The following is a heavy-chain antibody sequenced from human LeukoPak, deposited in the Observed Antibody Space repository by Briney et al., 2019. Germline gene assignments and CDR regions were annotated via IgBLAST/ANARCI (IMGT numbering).Heavy chain of an antibody. J-gene: IGHJ5*02. Sequence: SETLSLTCAVSGGSISSGGYSWSWIRQPPGKGLEWIGYIYHSGSTYYNPSLKSRVTISVDRSKNQFSLKLSSVTAADTAVYYCARGYYYGSGSSLTNWFDPWGQGTLVTVSS. V-gene: IGHV4-30-2*01. CDR3: ARGYYYGSGSSLTNWFDP. CDR1: GGSISSGGYS. CDR2: IYHSGST. D-gene: IGHD3-10*01.